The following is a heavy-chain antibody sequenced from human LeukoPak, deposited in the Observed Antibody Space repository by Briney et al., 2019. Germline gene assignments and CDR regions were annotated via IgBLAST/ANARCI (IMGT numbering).Heavy chain of an antibody. V-gene: IGHV4-4*07. CDR2: IYTSGST. CDR3: ARDNARYCSSTSCYRSGAFDI. J-gene: IGHJ3*02. CDR1: GGSISSYY. D-gene: IGHD2-2*02. Sequence: SETLSLTCTVSGGSISSYYWSWIRQPAGKGLEWIGRIYTSGSTNYNPPLKSRVTMSVDTSKNQFSLKLSSVTAADTAVYYCARDNARYCSSTSCYRSGAFDIWGQGTMVTVSS.